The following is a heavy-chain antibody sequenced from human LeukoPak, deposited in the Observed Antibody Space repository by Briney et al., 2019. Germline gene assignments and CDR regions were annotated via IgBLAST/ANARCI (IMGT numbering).Heavy chain of an antibody. CDR1: GFTFSIYA. V-gene: IGHV3-30-3*01. CDR3: ARDEKDIVVVVAASFDY. Sequence: GGSLRLSCAASGFTFSIYAMHWVRQAPGKGLEWVAIISYDGSNKYYADSVKGRFTISRDNSKNTLYLQMNSLRAEDTAVYYCARDEKDIVVVVAASFDYWGQGTLVTVSS. J-gene: IGHJ4*02. CDR2: ISYDGSNK. D-gene: IGHD2-15*01.